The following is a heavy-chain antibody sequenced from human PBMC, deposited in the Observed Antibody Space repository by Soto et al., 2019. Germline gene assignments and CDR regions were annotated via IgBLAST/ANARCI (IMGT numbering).Heavy chain of an antibody. J-gene: IGHJ6*02. CDR2: IYYSGST. V-gene: IGHV4-61*01. D-gene: IGHD3-3*01. CDR1: GGSVSSGSYY. CDR3: ARAPPVDYDFWSGYVMDV. Sequence: ATLSLTCTVSGGSVSSGSYYWSWIRQPPGKGLEWIGYIYYSGSTNYNPSLKSRVTISVDTSKNQFSLKLSSVTAADTAVYYCARAPPVDYDFWSGYVMDVWGQGTTVTVSS.